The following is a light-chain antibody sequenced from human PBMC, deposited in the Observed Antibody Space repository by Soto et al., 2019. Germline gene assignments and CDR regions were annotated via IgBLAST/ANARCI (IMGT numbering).Light chain of an antibody. Sequence: QSVLTQSPSVSASLGASVKLTCTLSSGHTTYAIAWHQQQPEKGPRYLMKVKSDGSHSKGDGIPDRFSGSSSGAERYLTISSLQSEDEADYYCQTSDTGIRVFGGGTQLTVL. J-gene: IGLJ3*02. CDR3: QTSDTGIRV. CDR1: SGHTTYA. CDR2: VKSDGSH. V-gene: IGLV4-69*02.